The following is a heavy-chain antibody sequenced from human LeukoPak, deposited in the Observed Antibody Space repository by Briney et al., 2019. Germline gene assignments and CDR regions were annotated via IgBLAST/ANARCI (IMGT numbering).Heavy chain of an antibody. CDR1: GFTFDDHG. CDR3: VRHFNSGATMQIDY. V-gene: IGHV3-20*01. Sequence: PGGSLRLSCAASGFTFDDHGLSWVRHAPGKGLEWVSGINWNSGSKRYGASVKGRFTISRDNAKNSVYLEMTSLRADDTAFYHCVRHFNSGATMQIDYWGQGSLVSVSS. D-gene: IGHD5-12*01. J-gene: IGHJ4*01. CDR2: INWNSGSK.